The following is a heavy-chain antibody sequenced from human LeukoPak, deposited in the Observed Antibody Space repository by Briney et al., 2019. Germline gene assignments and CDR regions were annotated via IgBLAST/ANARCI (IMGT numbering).Heavy chain of an antibody. J-gene: IGHJ4*02. D-gene: IGHD3-3*01. Sequence: ASVKVSCRASGYSFTTHYIHWIRQAPGQGLEWMGWINPNSGGTNYAQKFQGRVTMTRDTSISTAYMELSRLRSDDTAVYYCARVYDFWSGYNYFDYWGQGTLVTVSS. CDR1: GYSFTTHY. V-gene: IGHV1-2*02. CDR3: ARVYDFWSGYNYFDY. CDR2: INPNSGGT.